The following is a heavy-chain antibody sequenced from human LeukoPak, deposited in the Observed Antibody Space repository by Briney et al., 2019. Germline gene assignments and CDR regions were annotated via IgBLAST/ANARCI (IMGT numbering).Heavy chain of an antibody. V-gene: IGHV5-51*01. Sequence: GESLKISCKGSGYSFTSYWIGWVRQMPGKGLEWMGIIYPGDSDTRYSPSFQGQVTISADKSISTAYLQWSSLKASDTAMYYCAREAYCGGDCYLDAFDIWGRGTMVTVSS. CDR2: IYPGDSDT. D-gene: IGHD2-21*02. CDR1: GYSFTSYW. CDR3: AREAYCGGDCYLDAFDI. J-gene: IGHJ3*02.